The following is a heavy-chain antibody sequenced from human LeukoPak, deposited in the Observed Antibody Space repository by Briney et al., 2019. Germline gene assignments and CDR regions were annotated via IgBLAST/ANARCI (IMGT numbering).Heavy chain of an antibody. J-gene: IGHJ6*03. Sequence: GGSLRLSCAASGFTFSSYWMTWVRQAPGKGLEWVSAISGGGGSTYYADSVKGRFTFSRDNSKNTLYLQMNSLRAEDTAVYYCAKVAKDINYYYYYYMDVWGKGTTVTVSS. CDR2: ISGGGGST. CDR1: GFTFSSYW. CDR3: AKVAKDINYYYYYYMDV. V-gene: IGHV3-23*01.